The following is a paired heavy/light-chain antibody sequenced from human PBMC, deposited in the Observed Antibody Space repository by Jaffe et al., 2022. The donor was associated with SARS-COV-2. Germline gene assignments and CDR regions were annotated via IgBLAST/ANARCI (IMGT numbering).Heavy chain of an antibody. CDR1: GFAFSSHG. CDR2: ISTDGSTI. Sequence: LVGSGGGLVQPGGSLRLSCAASGFAFSSHGMNWVRQAPGKGLEWVSYISTDGSTIYQADSVKGRFTISRDNAKNSVYLQMNSLRDEDTAVYYCARDRGVAPDWYFDLWGRGTLVTVSS. D-gene: IGHD3-16*01. J-gene: IGHJ2*01. V-gene: IGHV3-48*02. CDR3: ARDRGVAPDWYFDL.
Light chain of an antibody. CDR1: QSVHVN. CDR3: HQYNNWWT. Sequence: EVLMTQSPATLSVSPGQRVTLSCRASQSVHVNLAWYQQRPGQAPRLLIYGAFNRAAGIPTRFSGSGSGTDFTLTISSLQSEDFAVYYCHQYNNWWTFGQGTKVEVK. CDR2: GAF. V-gene: IGKV3D-15*01. J-gene: IGKJ1*01.